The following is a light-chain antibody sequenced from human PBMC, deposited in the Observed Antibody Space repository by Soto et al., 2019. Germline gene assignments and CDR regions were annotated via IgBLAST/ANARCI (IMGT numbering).Light chain of an antibody. V-gene: IGLV2-14*01. CDR3: SSYRSGSTLVV. CDR1: SSDVGGYNY. Sequence: QSALTQPASMSGSPGQSITISCTGTSSDVGGYNYVSWYQQHPGKAPKLMIYDVSNRPSGVSNRFSGSKSGNTASLTISGLQAEDEADYYCSSYRSGSTLVVFGGGTKLTVL. J-gene: IGLJ2*01. CDR2: DVS.